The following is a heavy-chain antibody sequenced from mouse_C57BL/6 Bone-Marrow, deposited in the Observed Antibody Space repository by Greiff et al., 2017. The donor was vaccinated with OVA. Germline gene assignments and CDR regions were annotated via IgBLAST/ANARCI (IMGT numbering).Heavy chain of an antibody. V-gene: IGHV1-59*01. CDR3: ARPAYYSNYVDY. CDR1: GYTFTSYW. CDR2: IDPSDSHT. Sequence: VQLQQPGAELVRPGTSVKLSCKASGYTFTSYWMHWVKQRPGQGLEWIGVIDPSDSHTNYNQKFKGKATLTVDTSSSTAYMQLSSLTSEDSAVYYCARPAYYSNYVDYWGQGTTLTVSS. J-gene: IGHJ2*01. D-gene: IGHD2-5*01.